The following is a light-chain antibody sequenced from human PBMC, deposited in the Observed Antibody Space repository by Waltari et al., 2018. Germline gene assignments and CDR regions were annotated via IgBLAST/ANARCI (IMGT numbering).Light chain of an antibody. CDR2: DTD. V-gene: IGLV7-43*01. J-gene: IGLJ3*02. Sequence: VLTQEPSLTVSPGGTVTLTCASTTGVVTTTYYPNWFQQKPGQSPRTLIYDTDKKHSWTPARFSGSLLGGKAALTLSNVQPEDEADYYCSLYYGDARWVFGGGTKLTVL. CDR1: TGVVTTTYY. CDR3: SLYYGDARWV.